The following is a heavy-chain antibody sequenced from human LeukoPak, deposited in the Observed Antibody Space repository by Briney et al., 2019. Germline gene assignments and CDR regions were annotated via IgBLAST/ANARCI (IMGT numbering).Heavy chain of an antibody. D-gene: IGHD1-26*01. CDR2: ISGSASGSAGNT. J-gene: IGHJ4*02. CDR3: TRDPILGAPDYFDY. V-gene: IGHV3-23*01. Sequence: GGSLRLSCAASGFTFSNYGMSWVRQAPGKGLEWVSAISGSASGSAGNTYYADSVKGRFTISRDNSKNTMYLQMNNLREEDTAVYYCTRDPILGAPDYFDYWGQGTLVTVSS. CDR1: GFTFSNYG.